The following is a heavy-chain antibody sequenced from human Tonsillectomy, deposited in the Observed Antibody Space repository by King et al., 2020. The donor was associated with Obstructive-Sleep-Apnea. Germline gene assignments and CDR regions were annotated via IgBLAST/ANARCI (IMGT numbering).Heavy chain of an antibody. V-gene: IGHV4-30-4*01. Sequence: QLQESGPGLVKPSQTLSLTCTVSGGSISSGDYYWSWIRQPPGKGLEWIGYIYYSGSTYYNPSLKSRVTISVDTSKNQFSLKLSSVTAAETAVYYCARDKANYDSSGYYSYYYYGMDVWGQGTTVTVSS. CDR2: IYYSGST. CDR1: GGSISSGDYY. D-gene: IGHD3-22*01. CDR3: ARDKANYDSSGYYSYYYYGMDV. J-gene: IGHJ6*02.